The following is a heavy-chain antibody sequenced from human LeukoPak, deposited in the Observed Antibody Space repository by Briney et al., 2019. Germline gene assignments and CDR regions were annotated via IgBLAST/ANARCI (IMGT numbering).Heavy chain of an antibody. CDR3: AASPGYCSSTSCSSPLVGP. Sequence: PGGSLRLSCAASGFTFSSYAMHWVRQAPGKGLEWVAVISYDGSNKYYADSVKGRFTISRDNSKNTLYLQMNSLRAEDTAVYYCAASPGYCSSTSCSSPLVGPWGQGTLVTVSS. V-gene: IGHV3-30-3*01. J-gene: IGHJ5*02. D-gene: IGHD2-2*01. CDR1: GFTFSSYA. CDR2: ISYDGSNK.